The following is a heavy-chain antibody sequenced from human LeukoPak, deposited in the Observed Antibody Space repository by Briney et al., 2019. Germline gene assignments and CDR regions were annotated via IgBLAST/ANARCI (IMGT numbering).Heavy chain of an antibody. CDR1: GLTVNTNY. Sequence: PGGSLRLSCAASGLTVNTNYMSWVRQAPGKGLEWVSNVFSDGRTFYADSVKGRFTISRDSSKNSIFLQMNSLRAEDTAVYYCARGDFDYWGQGTLVTVSS. V-gene: IGHV3-53*01. CDR2: VFSDGRT. J-gene: IGHJ4*02. CDR3: ARGDFDY.